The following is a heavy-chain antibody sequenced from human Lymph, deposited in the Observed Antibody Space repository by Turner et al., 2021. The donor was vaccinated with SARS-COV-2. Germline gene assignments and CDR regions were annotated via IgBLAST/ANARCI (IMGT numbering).Heavy chain of an antibody. CDR2: ISSSSSYI. Sequence: EVQRVEYGGGLVKHGGSLRRPCAASGFTFSSYTMNWVRQAPRKGLEWVSSISSSSSYIYYADSVKGRFTISRDNAKNSLYLQMNSLRAEDTAVYYCAREGYDSSGSESYYFDYWGQGTLVTVSS. J-gene: IGHJ4*02. V-gene: IGHV3-21*01. CDR1: GFTFSSYT. CDR3: AREGYDSSGSESYYFDY. D-gene: IGHD3-22*01.